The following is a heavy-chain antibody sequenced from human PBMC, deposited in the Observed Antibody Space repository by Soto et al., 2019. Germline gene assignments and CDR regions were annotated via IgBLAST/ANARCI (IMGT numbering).Heavy chain of an antibody. D-gene: IGHD3-10*01. V-gene: IGHV1-69*08. J-gene: IGHJ4*02. CDR1: EGTFSSYT. CDR2: IIPILGIA. Sequence: QVQLVQSGAEVKKPGSSVKVSCKASEGTFSSYTISWVRQAPGQGLEWMGRIIPILGIANYAQKFQGRVTITADKSTSTAYMELSSLRSEDTAVYYCARDSGTYYGSGSYYAYWGQGTLVTVSS. CDR3: ARDSGTYYGSGSYYAY.